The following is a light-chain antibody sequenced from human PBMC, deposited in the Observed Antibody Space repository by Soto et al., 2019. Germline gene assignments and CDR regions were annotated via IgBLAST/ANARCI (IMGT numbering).Light chain of an antibody. CDR1: SSDIGAYNY. CDR2: EVI. J-gene: IGLJ1*01. V-gene: IGLV2-14*01. CDR3: SSYTTSSTTPYV. Sequence: QSVLTQPASVSGSPGKSITISCTGTSSDIGAYNYVSWYRQHPGKAPKLMIYEVINRPSGVSNRFSGSKSGNTASLTISGLQAEDEADYYCSSYTTSSTTPYVFGTGTKVTVL.